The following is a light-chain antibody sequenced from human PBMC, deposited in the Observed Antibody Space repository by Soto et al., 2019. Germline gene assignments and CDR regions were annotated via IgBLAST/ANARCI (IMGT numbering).Light chain of an antibody. V-gene: IGLV1-40*01. CDR1: SSNIGAGYD. Sequence: QSVLTQPPSVSGAPGQRVTISCTGSSSNIGAGYDVHWYQQLPGTAPKLLIHGNSNRPSGVPDRFSGSKSGTSASLAITGLRAEDEADYYCQSYDSSLSGGVFGGGTKVTVL. CDR2: GNS. CDR3: QSYDSSLSGGV. J-gene: IGLJ3*02.